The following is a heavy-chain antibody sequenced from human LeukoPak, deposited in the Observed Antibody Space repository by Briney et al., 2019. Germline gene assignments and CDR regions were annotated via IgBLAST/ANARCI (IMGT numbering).Heavy chain of an antibody. CDR3: ARDSALAQAVMFEY. Sequence: SETLSLTCAVYGGSFSGYYWGWIRQPPGKALEWIGSVYYSGTTSYNPSLKSRDTISVVTSKNQFSLKLRSVTAADTAVYYCARDSALAQAVMFEYWGQGTLVTVSS. D-gene: IGHD6-19*01. V-gene: IGHV4-34*01. CDR1: GGSFSGYY. J-gene: IGHJ4*02. CDR2: VYYSGTT.